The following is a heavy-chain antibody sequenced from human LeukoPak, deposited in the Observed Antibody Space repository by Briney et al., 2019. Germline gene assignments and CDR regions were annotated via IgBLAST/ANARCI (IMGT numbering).Heavy chain of an antibody. V-gene: IGHV3-53*01. CDR2: IYSSGST. CDR1: GFTVSANY. J-gene: IGHJ3*02. Sequence: GGSLRLSCAASGFTVSANYMSWVRQTPGKGLEWLSIIYSSGSTYYADSPKGRFTISRDSSKNTLYLQVNSLRAEDTAVYYCARTVVAANYDAFDIWGPGTMVTVSS. CDR3: ARTVVAANYDAFDI. D-gene: IGHD2-15*01.